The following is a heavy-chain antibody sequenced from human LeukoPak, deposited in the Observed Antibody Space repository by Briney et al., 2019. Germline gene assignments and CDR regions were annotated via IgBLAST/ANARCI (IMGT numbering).Heavy chain of an antibody. CDR1: GFTFSSYG. Sequence: GGSLRLSCAASGFTFSSYGMHWVRQAPGKGLEWVAFIRYDGSNKYYADSVKGRFTISRDNSKNTLYLQMNSLRAEDTAVYYCAKAPIAVAGDPLDYWAREPWSPSPQ. J-gene: IGHJ4*02. D-gene: IGHD6-19*01. CDR2: IRYDGSNK. V-gene: IGHV3-30*02. CDR3: AKAPIAVAGDPLDY.